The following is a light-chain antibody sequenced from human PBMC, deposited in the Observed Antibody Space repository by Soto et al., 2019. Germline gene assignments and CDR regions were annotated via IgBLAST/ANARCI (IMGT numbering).Light chain of an antibody. V-gene: IGKV3-20*01. CDR3: QQYGSSLPYT. CDR1: QSVSSSY. J-gene: IGKJ2*01. CDR2: DAS. Sequence: EIVLTQSPGTLSLSPGERATLSCRASQSVSSSYLAWYQQKPGQAPRLLIYDASSRATGIPDRISGCVSGTDFTLTISRLEPEDFAVYYCQQYGSSLPYTFGQGTKLEIK.